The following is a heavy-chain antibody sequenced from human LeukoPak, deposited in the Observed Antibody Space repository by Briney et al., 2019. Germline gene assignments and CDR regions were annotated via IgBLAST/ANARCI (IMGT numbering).Heavy chain of an antibody. D-gene: IGHD3-3*01. CDR3: ATDRGWRTSGYYLYYFEY. J-gene: IGHJ4*02. V-gene: IGHV3-7*01. CDR1: GLIFSNYW. Sequence: GGSLRLSCAASGLIFSNYWMTWVRQAPGKGLEWVASIKHDGSEKYYVDSVRGRFTISRDNTMNSLYLQMSSLRAEDTAVYYCATDRGWRTSGYYLYYFEYWGQGTLVTYSS. CDR2: IKHDGSEK.